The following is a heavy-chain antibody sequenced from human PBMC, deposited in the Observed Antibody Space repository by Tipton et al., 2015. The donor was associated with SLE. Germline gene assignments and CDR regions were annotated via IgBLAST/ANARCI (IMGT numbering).Heavy chain of an antibody. V-gene: IGHV1-46*02. Sequence: QLVQSGAEVKKPGASVKVSCKASGYTFNSYYIHWVRQAPGQGLEWMGIINPGGGSTTYSQKFQGRVTMTRDTSTSTVYMELSSLGSEDTAVFFCARGENVDNWGQGTLVSVSS. CDR3: ARGENVDN. CDR2: INPGGGST. CDR1: GYTFNSYY. J-gene: IGHJ4*02.